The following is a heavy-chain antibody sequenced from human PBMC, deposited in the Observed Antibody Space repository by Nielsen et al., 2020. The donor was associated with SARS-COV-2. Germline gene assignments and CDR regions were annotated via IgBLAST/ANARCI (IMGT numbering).Heavy chain of an antibody. V-gene: IGHV3-21*04. J-gene: IGHJ4*02. CDR1: GFTFSSYS. CDR2: ISSSSSYI. Sequence: GGSLRLSCAASGFTFSSYSMNWVRQAPGKGLEWVSSISSSSSYIYYADSVKGRFTISRDNAKNSLFLQMNSLRADDTAVHYCARDYSCAYDSSCYYFDYWGQGTLVTVSS. D-gene: IGHD3-22*01. CDR3: ARDYSCAYDSSCYYFDY.